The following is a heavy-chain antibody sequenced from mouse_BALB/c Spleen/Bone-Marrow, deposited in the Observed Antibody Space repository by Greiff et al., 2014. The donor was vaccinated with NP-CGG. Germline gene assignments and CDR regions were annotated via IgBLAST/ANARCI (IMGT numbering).Heavy chain of an antibody. V-gene: IGHV4-1*02. Sequence: VQLKESGGGLVQPGGSLKLSCAASGFDFSGYWMTWFRKAPGKGLEWIGEINPDSRTINYKPSLKEKFIMSRDNAKNTPYLQMSKVRSEDTALYYCARNGYYGWMTYWGQGTLVTVSA. D-gene: IGHD1-2*01. CDR2: INPDSRTI. J-gene: IGHJ3*01. CDR1: GFDFSGYW. CDR3: ARNGYYGWMTY.